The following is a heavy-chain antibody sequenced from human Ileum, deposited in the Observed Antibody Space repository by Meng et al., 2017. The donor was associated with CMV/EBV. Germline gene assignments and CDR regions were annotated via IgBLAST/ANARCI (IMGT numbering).Heavy chain of an antibody. Sequence: ASVKVSCKASGYTFTSYDIYWVRQATGQGLEWMGWMNPNSGNTGYAQKFQGRVTITRNTSISTAYMEVSSLRSEDTAVYYCARTLTYYDFWSGYFGTGYYYYGMDVWGQGTTVTVSS. J-gene: IGHJ6*02. CDR1: GYTFTSYD. CDR2: MNPNSGNT. D-gene: IGHD3-3*01. CDR3: ARTLTYYDFWSGYFGTGYYYYGMDV. V-gene: IGHV1-8*03.